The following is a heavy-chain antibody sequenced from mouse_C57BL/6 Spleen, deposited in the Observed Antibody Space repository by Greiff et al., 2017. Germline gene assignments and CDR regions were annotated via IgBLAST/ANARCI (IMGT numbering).Heavy chain of an antibody. D-gene: IGHD3-3*01. CDR3: AREGGRYFDV. CDR1: GFTFSDYG. J-gene: IGHJ1*03. V-gene: IGHV5-17*01. Sequence: EVQLQQSGGGLVKPGGSLKLSCAASGFTFSDYGMHWVRQAPEKGLEWVAYISSGSSTIYYADTVKGRFTISRDNAKNTLFLQMTSLRSEDTAMYYCAREGGRYFDVWGTGTTVTVSS. CDR2: ISSGSSTI.